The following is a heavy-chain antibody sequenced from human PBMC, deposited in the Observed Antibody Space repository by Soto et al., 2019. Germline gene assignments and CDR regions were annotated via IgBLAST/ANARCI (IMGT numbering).Heavy chain of an antibody. Sequence: GGSLRLSCAASGFTFSSYAMHWVRQAPGKGLEWVAVISYDGSNKYYADSVKGRFTISRDNSKNTLYLQMNSLRAEDTAVYYCARDLLSIAAAGDNGGYWGQGTLVTVSS. CDR1: GFTFSSYA. D-gene: IGHD6-13*01. V-gene: IGHV3-30-3*01. CDR3: ARDLLSIAAAGDNGGY. J-gene: IGHJ4*02. CDR2: ISYDGSNK.